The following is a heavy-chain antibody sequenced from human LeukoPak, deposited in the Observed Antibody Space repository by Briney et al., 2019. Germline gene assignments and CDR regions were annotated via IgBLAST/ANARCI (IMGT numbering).Heavy chain of an antibody. CDR1: GYTFNTYD. V-gene: IGHV1-18*01. J-gene: IGHJ4*02. CDR3: ASDGAGSGDDY. D-gene: IGHD2-15*01. CDR2: TSAYNGNT. Sequence: GASVKVSCKASGYTFNTYDISWVRQAPGQGLEWMGRTSAYNGNTNYAQKLQDRVIMTTDTSTSTAYMELRSLRSDDTAVYYCASDGAGSGDDYWGQGTLVTVSS.